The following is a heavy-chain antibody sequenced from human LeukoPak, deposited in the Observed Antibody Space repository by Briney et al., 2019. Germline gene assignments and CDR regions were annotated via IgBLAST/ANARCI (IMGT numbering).Heavy chain of an antibody. CDR1: GFTFSSYW. Sequence: GGSLRLSCAASGFTFSSYWMHWVRQAPGKGLVWVSRINSDGSSTSYADSVKGRFTISRDNAKNTLYLQMNSLRAEDTAVYYCAREITIFGVVTRGLDYWAREPWSPSPQ. CDR2: INSDGSST. J-gene: IGHJ4*02. V-gene: IGHV3-74*01. CDR3: AREITIFGVVTRGLDY. D-gene: IGHD3-3*01.